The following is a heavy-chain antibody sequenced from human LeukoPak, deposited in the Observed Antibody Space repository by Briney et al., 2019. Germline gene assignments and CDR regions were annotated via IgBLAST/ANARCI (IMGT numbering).Heavy chain of an antibody. CDR3: ATATGGYTDYDFYFDY. V-gene: IGHV1-69*13. CDR2: IIPIFGTA. J-gene: IGHJ4*02. Sequence: SVKVSCKASGGTFSSYAISWVRQAPGQGLEWMGGIIPIFGTANYAQKFQGRVTITADESTSTAYMELSSLRSEDTAVYYCATATGGYTDYDFYFDYWGQGTLVTVSS. D-gene: IGHD5-12*01. CDR1: GGTFSSYA.